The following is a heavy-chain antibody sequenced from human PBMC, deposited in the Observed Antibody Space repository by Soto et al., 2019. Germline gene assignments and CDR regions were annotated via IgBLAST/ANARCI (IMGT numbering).Heavy chain of an antibody. D-gene: IGHD2-21*01. CDR2: VKSKNDGGTT. J-gene: IGHJ4*01. CDR3: PTDSYIPTKPVLFDY. V-gene: IGHV3-15*07. CDR1: GFTFSNAW. Sequence: GGSLRLSCAASGFTFSNAWINWVRQTPGRGLEWVGRVKSKNDGGTTDFAAPVKGRFAISRDDSKNMVYLEMNSLQTEDTAMYYCPTDSYIPTKPVLFDYWGHGTRVPVSS.